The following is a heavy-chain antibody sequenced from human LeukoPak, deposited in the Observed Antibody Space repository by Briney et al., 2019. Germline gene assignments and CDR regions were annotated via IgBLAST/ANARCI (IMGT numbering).Heavy chain of an antibody. J-gene: IGHJ3*02. V-gene: IGHV4-59*08. Sequence: PSETLSLTCTVSGGSISSYYWTWIRQPPGKGLEWIGYVYYSGSTDYIPSLKSRVTISVDTSNKQFSLNLSSVTAADTAVYYCARRCSGPTCYTDAYDIWGQGTMVTVSS. CDR3: ARRCSGPTCYTDAYDI. CDR1: GGSISSYY. D-gene: IGHD2-2*02. CDR2: VYYSGST.